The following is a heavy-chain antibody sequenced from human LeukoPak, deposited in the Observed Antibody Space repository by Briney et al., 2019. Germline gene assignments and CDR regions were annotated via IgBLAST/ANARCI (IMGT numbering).Heavy chain of an antibody. CDR3: ARDKVGATTSDAFDI. D-gene: IGHD1-26*01. J-gene: IGHJ3*02. Sequence: GSLRLSCAASGFTFSSYSMNWVRQAPGKGLEWVSSISSSSSHIYYADSVKGRFTISRDNAKNSLYLQMNSLRAEDTAVYYCARDKVGATTSDAFDIWGQGTMVTVSS. CDR1: GFTFSSYS. CDR2: ISSSSSHI. V-gene: IGHV3-21*01.